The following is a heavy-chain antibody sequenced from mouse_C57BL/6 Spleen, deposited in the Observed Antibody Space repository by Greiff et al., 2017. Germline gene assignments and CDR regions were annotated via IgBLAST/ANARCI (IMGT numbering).Heavy chain of an antibody. V-gene: IGHV3-1*01. J-gene: IGHJ2*01. CDR2: ISYSGST. CDR1: GYSITSGYD. D-gene: IGHD3-2*02. CDR3: ARAGLDSSGYFDY. Sequence: EVKVEESGPGMVKPSQSLSLTCTVTGYSITSGYDWHWIRHFPGNKLEWMGYISYSGSTNYNPSLKSRISITHDTSKNHFFLKLNSVTTEDTATYYCARAGLDSSGYFDYWGQGTTLTVSS.